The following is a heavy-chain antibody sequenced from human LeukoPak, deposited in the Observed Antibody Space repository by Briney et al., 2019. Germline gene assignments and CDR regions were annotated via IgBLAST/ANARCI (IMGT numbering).Heavy chain of an antibody. CDR1: GGTFSSYV. CDR3: AREPKWELPPDY. V-gene: IGHV1-69*05. CDR2: IIPIFGTA. J-gene: IGHJ4*02. Sequence: GASVKVSCKASGGTFSSYVISWVRQAPGQGLEWMGRIIPIFGTANYAQKFQGRVTITTDESTSTAYMELSSLRSEDTAVYYRAREPKWELPPDYWGQGTLVTVSS. D-gene: IGHD1-26*01.